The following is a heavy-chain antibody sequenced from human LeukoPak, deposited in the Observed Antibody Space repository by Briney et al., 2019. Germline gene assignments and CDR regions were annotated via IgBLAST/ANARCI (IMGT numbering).Heavy chain of an antibody. D-gene: IGHD1-26*01. V-gene: IGHV1-18*04. CDR1: GYTFTSYY. CDR2: ISAYNGNT. J-gene: IGHJ3*02. CDR3: ARGVPWEELSPNDAFDI. Sequence: GASVKVSCKASGYTFTSYYMHWVRQAPGQGLEWMGWISAYNGNTNYAQKLQGRVTMTTDTSTSTAYMELSMLTSDDTAVYYCARGVPWEELSPNDAFDIWGQGTVVTVSS.